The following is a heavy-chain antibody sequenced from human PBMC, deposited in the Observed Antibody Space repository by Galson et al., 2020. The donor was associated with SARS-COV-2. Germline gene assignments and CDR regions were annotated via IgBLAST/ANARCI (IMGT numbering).Heavy chain of an antibody. D-gene: IGHD6-19*01. V-gene: IGHV3-33*06. CDR3: AKAHWGYSSGWYYFDY. CDR2: IWYDGSNK. J-gene: IGHJ4*02. CDR1: GFTFSSYG. Sequence: QLGESLKISCAASGFTFSSYGMHWVRQAPGKGLEWVAVIWYDGSNKYYADSVKGRFTISRDNSKNTLYLQMNSLRAEDTAVYYCAKAHWGYSSGWYYFDYWGQGTLVTVSS.